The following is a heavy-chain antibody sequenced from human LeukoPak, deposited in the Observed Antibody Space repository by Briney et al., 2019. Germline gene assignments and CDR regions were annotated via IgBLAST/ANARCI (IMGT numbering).Heavy chain of an antibody. D-gene: IGHD5-24*01. J-gene: IGHJ4*02. Sequence: PSETLSLTCTVSGYSSISVYYWGWVRQPPGKGLGGIGRIDLGSPYHSGSTYYNPSLNSRVTISVHTYKHQFSLKLSSVPAADTAVYYCARQMATIGGFDYWGQGTLVTVSS. V-gene: IGHV4-38-2*02. CDR3: ARQMATIGGFDY. CDR2: IDLGSPYHSGST. CDR1: GYSSISVYY.